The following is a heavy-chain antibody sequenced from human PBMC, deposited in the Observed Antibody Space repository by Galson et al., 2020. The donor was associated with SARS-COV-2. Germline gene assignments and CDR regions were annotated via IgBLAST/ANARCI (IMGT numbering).Heavy chain of an antibody. Sequence: GGSLRLSCAASGFTFSSYWMHWVRQAPGKGLVWVSRINTDGRTTHYADSVKGRFTISRDNAKNTVYLQMNSLRVEDTAVYYCARDHYGYNSLNYWGQGTLVTVSS. CDR1: GFTFSSYW. CDR3: ARDHYGYNSLNY. V-gene: IGHV3-74*01. CDR2: INTDGRTT. J-gene: IGHJ4*02. D-gene: IGHD5-12*01.